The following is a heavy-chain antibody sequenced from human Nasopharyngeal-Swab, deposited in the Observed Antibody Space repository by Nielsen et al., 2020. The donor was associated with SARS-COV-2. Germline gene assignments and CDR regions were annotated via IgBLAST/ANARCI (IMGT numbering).Heavy chain of an antibody. D-gene: IGHD6-13*01. V-gene: IGHV1-24*01. CDR1: GYTLTELS. Sequence: ASVKVSCKVSGYTLTELSMHWVRQAPGKGLEWMGGFDPEDGETIYAQKFQGRVTMTEDTSTDTAYMELSSLRSEDTAVYYCVTDAAAGGREYYFDYWGQGTLVTVSS. CDR2: FDPEDGET. J-gene: IGHJ4*02. CDR3: VTDAAAGGREYYFDY.